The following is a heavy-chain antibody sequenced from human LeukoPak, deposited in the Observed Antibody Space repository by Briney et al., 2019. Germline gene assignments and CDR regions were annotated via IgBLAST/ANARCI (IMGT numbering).Heavy chain of an antibody. CDR2: TYYRSRWGN. D-gene: IGHD6-6*01. J-gene: IGHJ4*02. Sequence: SQTLSLTCAISGDSVSNNIATWNWIRQSPSRGLEWLGRTYYRSRWGNDYAISVKSRITINPDTSKNQFSLQLNSVTPEDTAVYYCARGVAARRWLDYWGQGTLVTVSS. CDR3: ARGVAARRWLDY. V-gene: IGHV6-1*01. CDR1: GDSVSNNIAT.